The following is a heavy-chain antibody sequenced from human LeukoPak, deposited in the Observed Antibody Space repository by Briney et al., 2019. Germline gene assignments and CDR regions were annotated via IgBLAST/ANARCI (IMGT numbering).Heavy chain of an antibody. J-gene: IGHJ4*02. CDR1: GFTFSSYW. CDR2: IKQDGSEK. D-gene: IGHD5-24*01. Sequence: GGSLRLSCAASGFTFSSYWMTWVRQAPGRGLEWVANIKQDGSEKYYVDSVKGRFTISRDNAKNSLYLQMNSLRAEDTAVYYCARDGYNYYFDYWGQGTLVTVSS. CDR3: ARDGYNYYFDY. V-gene: IGHV3-7*01.